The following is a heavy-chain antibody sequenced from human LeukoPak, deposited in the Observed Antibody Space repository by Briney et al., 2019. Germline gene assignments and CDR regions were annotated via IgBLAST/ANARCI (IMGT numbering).Heavy chain of an antibody. CDR3: ASLSLGYCSSTSCNRFDY. D-gene: IGHD2-2*01. Sequence: SEALSLTCTVSGGSISSGGYYWSWIRQHPGKGLEWIGYIYYSGSTYYNPSLKSRVTISVDTSKNQFSLKLSSVIAADTAVYYCASLSLGYCSSTSCNRFDYWGQGTLVTASS. CDR1: GGSISSGGYY. V-gene: IGHV4-31*03. J-gene: IGHJ4*02. CDR2: IYYSGST.